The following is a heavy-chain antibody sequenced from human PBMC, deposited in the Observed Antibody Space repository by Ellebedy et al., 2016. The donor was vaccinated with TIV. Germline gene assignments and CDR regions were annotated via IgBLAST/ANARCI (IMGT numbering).Heavy chain of an antibody. V-gene: IGHV3-7*03. D-gene: IGHD3-10*01. CDR2: INQGGSET. CDR3: AKDVWFGDLSPLSP. CDR1: GFTFSRFW. Sequence: GESLKISCAASGFTFSRFWMAWVRQAPGKGLEWVATINQGGSETYYVDSVKGRFTISRDNSNNTLYLQMNTLRAEDTAVYYCAKDVWFGDLSPLSPWGQGTLVTVSS. J-gene: IGHJ4*02.